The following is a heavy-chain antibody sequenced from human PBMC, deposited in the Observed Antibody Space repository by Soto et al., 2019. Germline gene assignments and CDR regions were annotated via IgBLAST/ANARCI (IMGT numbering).Heavy chain of an antibody. V-gene: IGHV3-48*02. CDR1: GFTFSSYS. J-gene: IGHJ5*02. Sequence: EVQLVESGGGLVQPGGSLRLSCAASGFTFSSYSMNWVRQAPGKGLEWVSYISSSSSTIYYADSVKGQFTISRDNAKNSLYLQMNSLRDEATAVYYCARGEGDYVWGSYRTYNWFDPWGQGTLVTVSS. D-gene: IGHD3-16*02. CDR3: ARGEGDYVWGSYRTYNWFDP. CDR2: ISSSSSTI.